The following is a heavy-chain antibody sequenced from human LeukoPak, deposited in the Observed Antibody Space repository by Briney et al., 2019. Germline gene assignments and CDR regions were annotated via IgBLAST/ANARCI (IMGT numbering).Heavy chain of an antibody. Sequence: GGSLRLSCAASGFTFSSYSMNWVRQAPGKGLEWVAYISSSSSTIYYADSVKGRFTISRDNAMNLLYLQMNSLRVEDTALYYCATEVGVSAAAYDVWGQGTMVTVSS. D-gene: IGHD6-13*01. CDR2: ISSSSSTI. CDR1: GFTFSSYS. J-gene: IGHJ3*01. V-gene: IGHV3-48*01. CDR3: ATEVGVSAAAYDV.